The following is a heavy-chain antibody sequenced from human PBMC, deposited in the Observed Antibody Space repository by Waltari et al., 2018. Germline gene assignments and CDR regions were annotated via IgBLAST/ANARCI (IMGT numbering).Heavy chain of an antibody. V-gene: IGHV3-74*01. Sequence: EVQLVESGGGLVQTGGSLRLSCIDSSFTFIDSWMDWVSQVPGKGLMWVSRVNGDGTSPSYADSVKGRFTVSRDSANNILYLHMNSLRVEDTAVYYCTSNPPGYWGQGTLVTVSS. CDR2: VNGDGTSP. CDR3: TSNPPGY. CDR1: SFTFIDSW. J-gene: IGHJ4*02.